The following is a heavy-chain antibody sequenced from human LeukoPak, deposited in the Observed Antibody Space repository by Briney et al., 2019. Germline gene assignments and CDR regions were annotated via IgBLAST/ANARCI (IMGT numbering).Heavy chain of an antibody. V-gene: IGHV3-21*01. Sequence: PGGSLRLSCAASGFTFSSYSMNWVRQAPGKGLEWVSSISSSSSYIYYVDSVKGRFTISRDNAKNSLYLQMNSLRAEDTAVYYCARVSGEQWLPYGMDVWGKGTTVTVSS. J-gene: IGHJ6*04. CDR1: GFTFSSYS. CDR3: ARVSGEQWLPYGMDV. CDR2: ISSSSSYI. D-gene: IGHD6-19*01.